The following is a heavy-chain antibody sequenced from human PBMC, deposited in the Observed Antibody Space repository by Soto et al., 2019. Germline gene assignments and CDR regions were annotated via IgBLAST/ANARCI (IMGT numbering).Heavy chain of an antibody. J-gene: IGHJ4*02. CDR2: IYYSGST. D-gene: IGHD2-8*01. CDR3: ERVVLKSGVRFDY. Sequence: QVQLQESGPGLVKPSQTLSLTCTVSVGSISSGGYYWSWIRQHPGKGLEWIGYIYYSGSTYYNPSLKRRVTLSAATSKNQSPMKLSFVPAAETAVYYCERVVLKSGVRFDYWGQGTLVTVSS. CDR1: VGSISSGGYY. V-gene: IGHV4-31*03.